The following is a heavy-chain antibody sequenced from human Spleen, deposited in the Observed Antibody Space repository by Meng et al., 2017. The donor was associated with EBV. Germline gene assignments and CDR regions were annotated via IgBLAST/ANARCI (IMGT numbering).Heavy chain of an antibody. Sequence: QVQLVQSGSDVKQPGASVRISCKSSEFSFTTYAINWVRQAPGQGLEWMGWINTNTGNPAYAQGFTGRFAFSLDTSVTTAYLQINSLRAEDTAVYYCARDRGYCSGGSCPAWFDPWGQGTLVTVSS. CDR3: ARDRGYCSGGSCPAWFDP. J-gene: IGHJ5*02. V-gene: IGHV7-4-1*02. CDR2: INTNTGNP. CDR1: EFSFTTYA. D-gene: IGHD2-15*01.